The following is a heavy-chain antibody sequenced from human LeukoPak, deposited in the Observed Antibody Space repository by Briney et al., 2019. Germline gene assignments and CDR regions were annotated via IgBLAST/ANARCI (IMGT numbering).Heavy chain of an antibody. J-gene: IGHJ4*02. V-gene: IGHV4-4*07. D-gene: IGHD2-21*02. CDR1: GGSISNYY. CDR3: AREHKDYDGDGYYYGY. CDR2: IYAGRNT. Sequence: SETLSLTCTVSGGSISNYYWSWIRQPAGKGLEWIGRIYAGRNTDHNPSLKSRVTMSLDSPKNQFSLRLTSVTAADTAVYYCAREHKDYDGDGYYYGYWGQETLVTVSS.